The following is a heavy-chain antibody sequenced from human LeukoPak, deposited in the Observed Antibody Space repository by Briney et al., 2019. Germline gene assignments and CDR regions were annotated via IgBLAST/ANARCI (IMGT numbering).Heavy chain of an antibody. Sequence: ASVKVSCKASGYTFTGYYMHWVRQAPGQGLEWMGWINPKSGGTNYAQKFQGRVTMTRDTSISTAYMELSRLRSDDTAVYYCARGDNYDILTGYQTPSHLSDYWGQGTLVTVST. CDR2: INPKSGGT. D-gene: IGHD3-9*01. CDR1: GYTFTGYY. J-gene: IGHJ4*02. CDR3: ARGDNYDILTGYQTPSHLSDY. V-gene: IGHV1-2*02.